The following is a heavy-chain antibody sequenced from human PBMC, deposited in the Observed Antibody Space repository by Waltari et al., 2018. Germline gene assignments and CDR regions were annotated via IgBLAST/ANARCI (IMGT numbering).Heavy chain of an antibody. CDR2: IIPILGIA. CDR3: ARDLLGVVVTNGTFDY. V-gene: IGHV1-69*04. D-gene: IGHD3-22*01. Sequence: QGLEWMGRIIPILGIANYAQKFQGRVTITADKSTSTAYMELSSLRSEDTAVYYCARDLLGVVVTNGTFDYWGQGTLVTVSS. J-gene: IGHJ4*02.